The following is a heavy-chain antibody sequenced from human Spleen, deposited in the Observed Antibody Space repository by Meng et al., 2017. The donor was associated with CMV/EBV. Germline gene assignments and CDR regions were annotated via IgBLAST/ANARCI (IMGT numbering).Heavy chain of an antibody. CDR3: ARGGYCSSTSCYKPTHFDY. Sequence: SVKVSCKASGGTFSSYAISWVRQAPGQGLEWMGGIIPILGTANYAQKFQGRVTITTDESTITAYMELSSLRSEDTAVYYCARGGYCSSTSCYKPTHFDYWGQGTLVTVSS. CDR2: IIPILGTA. V-gene: IGHV1-69*05. J-gene: IGHJ4*02. CDR1: GGTFSSYA. D-gene: IGHD2-2*02.